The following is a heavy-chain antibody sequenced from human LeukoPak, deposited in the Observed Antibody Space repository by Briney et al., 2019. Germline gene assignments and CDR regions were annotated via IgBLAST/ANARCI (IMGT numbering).Heavy chain of an antibody. V-gene: IGHV4-39*01. Sequence: SETLSLTCAVYGGSFSGYYWGWIRQPPGKGLEWIGSVYYSGDTYYNPSLKSRVSISVDTSLNQFSLNLGSVTAADMALYYCARHGNIVVAPSAAAFDYWGQGILVIVSS. CDR3: ARHGNIVVAPSAAAFDY. D-gene: IGHD2-2*01. CDR2: VYYSGDT. J-gene: IGHJ4*02. CDR1: GGSFSGYY.